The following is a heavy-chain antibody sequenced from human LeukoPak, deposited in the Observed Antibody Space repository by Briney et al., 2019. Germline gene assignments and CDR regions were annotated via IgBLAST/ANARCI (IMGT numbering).Heavy chain of an antibody. J-gene: IGHJ4*02. CDR3: ARAELRYFDWLAPFDY. CDR2: IYCSGST. Sequence: SETLSLTCTVSGGSVSSGSYYWSWIRQPPGKGLEWIGYIYCSGSTNYNPSLKSRVTISVDTSKNQFSLKLSSVTAADTAVYYCARAELRYFDWLAPFDYWGRGTLVTVSS. D-gene: IGHD3-9*01. V-gene: IGHV4-61*01. CDR1: GGSVSSGSYY.